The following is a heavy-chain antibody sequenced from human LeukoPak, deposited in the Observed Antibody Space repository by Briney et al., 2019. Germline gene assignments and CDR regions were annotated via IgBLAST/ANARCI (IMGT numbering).Heavy chain of an antibody. Sequence: SETLSLTCAVYGGSFSGYYWSWIRQPPGKGLEWIGEINHSGSTNYNPSLKSRVNISGDTSKNQFSLKLSSVTAADTAVYYCARSCRDDWNSLDYWGQGTLVTVSS. CDR2: INHSGST. D-gene: IGHD1-1*01. CDR3: ARSCRDDWNSLDY. CDR1: GGSFSGYY. V-gene: IGHV4-34*09. J-gene: IGHJ4*02.